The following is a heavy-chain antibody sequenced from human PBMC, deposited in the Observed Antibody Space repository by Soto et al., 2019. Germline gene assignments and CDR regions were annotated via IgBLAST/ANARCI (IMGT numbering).Heavy chain of an antibody. CDR1: GYTFTSYA. D-gene: IGHD3-3*01. J-gene: IGHJ5*02. CDR3: ARVGIIAGFDP. Sequence: QVQLVQSGAEVKKPGASVKVSCKASGYTFTSYAMHWVHQAPGQRLEWMGWINAGNGNTKYSQKFQGRVTITRDTSASTAYMELSSLRSEDTAVYYCARVGIIAGFDPWGQGTLVTVSS. CDR2: INAGNGNT. V-gene: IGHV1-3*01.